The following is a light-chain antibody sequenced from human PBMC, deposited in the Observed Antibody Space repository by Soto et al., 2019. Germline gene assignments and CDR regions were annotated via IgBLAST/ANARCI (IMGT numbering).Light chain of an antibody. CDR2: AAS. J-gene: IGKJ1*01. V-gene: IGKV1-39*01. CDR3: QQYGSSLRT. Sequence: IQLTQSPSSLSASVGDRVIITCRASQRISIYLNWYQQKPGKAPKLLIFAASSLQSGVPSRFSGSGSGTDFTLTISSLQPEDFATYYCQQYGSSLRTFGQGTKVEIK. CDR1: QRISIY.